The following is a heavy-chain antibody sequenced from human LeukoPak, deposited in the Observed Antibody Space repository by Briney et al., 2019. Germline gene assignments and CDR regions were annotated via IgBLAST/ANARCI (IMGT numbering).Heavy chain of an antibody. CDR3: TTAGPHESFDY. CDR2: VKSKTDGGTT. CDR1: GCTFSNAR. J-gene: IGHJ4*02. V-gene: IGHV3-15*01. Sequence: GGSLRVSRTDTGCTFSNARMSWVRQAPGKGLEWVGRVKSKTDGGTTDYAAPVKGRFTIIRDDSKNTLYQRMNILKTEDTAVYYSTTAGPHESFDYWGQGTLVTVSS.